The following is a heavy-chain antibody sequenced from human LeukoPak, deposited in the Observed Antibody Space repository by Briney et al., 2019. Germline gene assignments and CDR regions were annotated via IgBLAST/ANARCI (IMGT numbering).Heavy chain of an antibody. Sequence: ASVKVSCKASGYTFTSYGISWVRQAPGQGLEWMGWISAYNGNTNYAQKLQGRATMTTDTSTSTAYMELRSLRSDDTAVYYCARDRLGYYGSGSYLSPNFDYWGQGTLVTVSS. J-gene: IGHJ4*02. CDR1: GYTFTSYG. CDR3: ARDRLGYYGSGSYLSPNFDY. CDR2: ISAYNGNT. V-gene: IGHV1-18*01. D-gene: IGHD3-10*01.